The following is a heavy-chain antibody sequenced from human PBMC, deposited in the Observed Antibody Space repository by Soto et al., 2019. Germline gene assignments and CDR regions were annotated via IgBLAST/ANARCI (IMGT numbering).Heavy chain of an antibody. D-gene: IGHD5-18*01. V-gene: IGHV1-8*01. CDR2: MNPNSGNT. CDR1: GYTFTSYD. J-gene: IGHJ3*02. CDR3: ARGLRGYSYGLDAFDI. Sequence: ASVKVSCKASGYTFTSYDINWVRQATGQGLERMGWMNPNSGNTGYAQKFQGRVTMTRNTSISTAYMELSSLRSEDTAVYYCARGLRGYSYGLDAFDIWGQGTMVTVSS.